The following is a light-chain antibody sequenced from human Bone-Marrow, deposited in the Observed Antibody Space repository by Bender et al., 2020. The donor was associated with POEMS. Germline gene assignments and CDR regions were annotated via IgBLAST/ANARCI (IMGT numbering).Light chain of an antibody. J-gene: IGLJ3*02. CDR3: CSYVTTTTLV. Sequence: QSALTQPASVSGSPGQSITISCTGTSSDIGSYNLVSWYQQHPGKTPKLMIYEGSKRPSGVSNRFSGSKSGSTASLTISGLQAEDEADYYCCSYVTTTTLVFGGGTKLTVL. CDR1: SSDIGSYNL. V-gene: IGLV2-23*01. CDR2: EGS.